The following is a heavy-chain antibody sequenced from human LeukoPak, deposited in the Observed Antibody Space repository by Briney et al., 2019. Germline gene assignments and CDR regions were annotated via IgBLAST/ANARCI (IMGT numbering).Heavy chain of an antibody. V-gene: IGHV1-18*01. D-gene: IGHD2-2*01. CDR2: ISAYNGNT. Sequence: ASVKVSCKASGYTFTSYGISWVRQAPGQGLEWMGWISAYNGNTNYAQKLQGRVTMTTDTSTSTAYMELRSLRSDDTAVYYCARDIVVVPAASSYYHGMDVWGQGTTVTVS. J-gene: IGHJ6*02. CDR3: ARDIVVVPAASSYYHGMDV. CDR1: GYTFTSYG.